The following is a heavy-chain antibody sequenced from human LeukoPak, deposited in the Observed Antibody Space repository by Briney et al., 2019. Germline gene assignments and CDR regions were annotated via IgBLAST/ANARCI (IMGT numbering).Heavy chain of an antibody. CDR1: GFIFSNSA. CDR2: ISGSGWNR. J-gene: IGHJ3*02. V-gene: IGHV3-23*01. D-gene: IGHD4-17*01. CDR3: AKGFTVTRYYAFNI. Sequence: GGSLRLSCAASGFIFSNSAMGWVRQAPGKGLEWVSGISGSGWNRDYAASVKGRFTLSRDNSNNMLYLQMNGLRAEDTALYYCAKGFTVTRYYAFNIWGQGTMVTVSS.